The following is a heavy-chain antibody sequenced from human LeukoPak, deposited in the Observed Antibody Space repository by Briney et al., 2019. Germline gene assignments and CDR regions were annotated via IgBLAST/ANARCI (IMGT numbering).Heavy chain of an antibody. V-gene: IGHV3-30-3*01. Sequence: GGSLRLSCVASGFNFSNHFMHWVRQAPGKGLEWVAVMSHDGTNEKYADSVKGRFTISRDNSKKTVYLQMKSLRSEDTATYSCAKDKGNRGPIMHGMDVWGQGTTVTVTS. J-gene: IGHJ6*02. CDR1: GFNFSNHF. CDR3: AKDKGNRGPIMHGMDV. D-gene: IGHD3-10*01. CDR2: MSHDGTNE.